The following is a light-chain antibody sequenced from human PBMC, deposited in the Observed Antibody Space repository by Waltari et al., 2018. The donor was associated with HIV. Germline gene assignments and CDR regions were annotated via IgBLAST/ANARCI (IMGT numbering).Light chain of an antibody. J-gene: IGKJ2*01. Sequence: DIVMTQSPDSLAVSLGGRATINCKSSQSVLYNSNNKNYLAWYQQKPGKPPKLLIYWSSTRESGVPDRFSGSGSGTDCTLTISSLQADDVAVYYCQQYSITPITFGQGTKLEIK. V-gene: IGKV4-1*01. CDR1: QSVLYNSNNKNY. CDR3: QQYSITPIT. CDR2: WSS.